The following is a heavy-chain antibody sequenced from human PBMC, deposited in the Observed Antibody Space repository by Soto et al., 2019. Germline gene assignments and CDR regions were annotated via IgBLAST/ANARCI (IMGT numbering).Heavy chain of an antibody. Sequence: SGPTLVNPTQTLTLTCTFSGFSLRTTGMRVSWIRQPPGKALEWLARIDWDDDKFYSTSLKTRLTISKDTSENQVVLTMTNMDPVDTATYCCARTAGYYRGRHFDFWGQGTLVTVSS. D-gene: IGHD3-10*01. CDR2: IDWDDDK. CDR3: ARTAGYYRGRHFDF. CDR1: GFSLRTTGMR. J-gene: IGHJ4*02. V-gene: IGHV2-70*04.